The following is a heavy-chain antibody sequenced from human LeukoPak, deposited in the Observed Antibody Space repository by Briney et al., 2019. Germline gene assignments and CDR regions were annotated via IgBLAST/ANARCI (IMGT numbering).Heavy chain of an antibody. Sequence: PGGSLRLSCTASGFTFSSCGMHWVRQAPGEGLVWVADVSSDGGHKHYADSVKGRFTVSRDNSQNTLYLQMNSPRAEDTAVYYCARTPPYDTSAYSGDFDYWGQGILVTVSS. D-gene: IGHD3-22*01. CDR2: VSSDGGHK. V-gene: IGHV3-33*05. CDR1: GFTFSSCG. CDR3: ARTPPYDTSAYSGDFDY. J-gene: IGHJ4*02.